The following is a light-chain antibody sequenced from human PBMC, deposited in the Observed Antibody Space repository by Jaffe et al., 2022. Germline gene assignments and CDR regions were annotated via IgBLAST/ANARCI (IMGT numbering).Light chain of an antibody. J-gene: IGKJ1*01. V-gene: IGKV3-20*01. CDR1: QSISSSY. CDR3: QQYGSSWT. CDR2: GTS. Sequence: DIVLTQSPGTLSLSPGERATLSCRASQSISSSYLAWSQQKPGQAPRLLIYGTSRRATGIPDRFSGSGSGTDFTLTISRLEPEDFAVYYCQQYGSSWTFGPGTKVEIK.